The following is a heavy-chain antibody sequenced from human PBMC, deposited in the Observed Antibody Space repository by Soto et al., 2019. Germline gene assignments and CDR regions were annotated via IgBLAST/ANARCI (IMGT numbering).Heavy chain of an antibody. CDR2: ISSSSSTI. J-gene: IGHJ6*02. CDR3: AREGMTTVTKYYYYGMDV. Sequence: GGSLRLSCAASGFTFSSYSMNWVRQAPGKGLEWVSYISSSSSTIYYADSVKGRFTISRANAKNSLYLQMNSLRDEDTAVYYCAREGMTTVTKYYYYGMDVWGQGTTVTVSS. V-gene: IGHV3-48*02. CDR1: GFTFSSYS. D-gene: IGHD4-4*01.